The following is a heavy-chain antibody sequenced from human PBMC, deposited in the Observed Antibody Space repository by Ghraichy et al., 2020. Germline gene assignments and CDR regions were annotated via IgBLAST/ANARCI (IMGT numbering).Heavy chain of an antibody. Sequence: SETLSLTCTVTGGSISGYYWGWIRQSPGKGLEWIGYIHYTGSTGYNPSLKTRVTISVDTSRNEFSLKLTSVTAADTALYYCARGRPGAPNYLTPFDTWGQGTLVTVSS. J-gene: IGHJ3*02. V-gene: IGHV4-59*01. D-gene: IGHD4/OR15-4a*01. CDR3: ARGRPGAPNYLTPFDT. CDR2: IHYTGST. CDR1: GGSISGYY.